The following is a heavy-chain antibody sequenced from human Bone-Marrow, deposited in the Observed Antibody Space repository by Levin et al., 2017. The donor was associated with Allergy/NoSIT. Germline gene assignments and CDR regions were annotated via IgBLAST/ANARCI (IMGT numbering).Heavy chain of an antibody. J-gene: IGHJ4*02. V-gene: IGHV1-58*01. CDR2: IVVGSGNT. CDR1: GFTFTSSA. Sequence: SVKVSCKASGFTFTSSAVQWVRQARGQRLEWIGWIVVGSGNTNYAQKFQERVTITRDMSTSTAYMELSSLRSEDTAVYYCAAMHYDFWRGVRPQKGKDYWGQGTLVTVSS. CDR3: AAMHYDFWRGVRPQKGKDY. D-gene: IGHD3-3*01.